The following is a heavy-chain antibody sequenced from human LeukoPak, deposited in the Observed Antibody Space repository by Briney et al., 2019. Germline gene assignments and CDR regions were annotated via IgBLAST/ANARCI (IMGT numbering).Heavy chain of an antibody. D-gene: IGHD6-19*01. CDR1: GDSVSSINGA. CDR3: ARDEGNTGWYTFDY. V-gene: IGHV6-1*01. CDR2: TYYRCVWYY. J-gene: IGHJ4*02. Sequence: SQTLSLTFAISGDSVSSINGAWNWIGQSPSRGLERLGRTYYRCVWYYDYALSVQGRISIKPDTSKNQYSLQLSSVTPEDTAVYYCARDEGNTGWYTFDYWGQGTLVTVSS.